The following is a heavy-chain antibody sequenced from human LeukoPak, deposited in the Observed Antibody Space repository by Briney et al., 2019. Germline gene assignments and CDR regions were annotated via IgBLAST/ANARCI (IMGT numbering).Heavy chain of an antibody. CDR1: GGSFSGYY. CDR3: AREPPITDPTLGYMDV. V-gene: IGHV4-34*01. D-gene: IGHD1-1*01. J-gene: IGHJ6*03. Sequence: PSETLSLTCAVYGGSFSGYYWSWIRQPPGKGLEWIGEINHSGSTNYNPSLKSRVTISVDTSKNQFSLKLSSVTAADTAVYYCAREPPITDPTLGYMDVWGKGTTVTISS. CDR2: INHSGST.